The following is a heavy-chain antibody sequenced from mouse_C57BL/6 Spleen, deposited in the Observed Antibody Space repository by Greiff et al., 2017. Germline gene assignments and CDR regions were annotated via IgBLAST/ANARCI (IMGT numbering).Heavy chain of an antibody. CDR1: GYTFTDYN. J-gene: IGHJ2*01. CDR2: INPNNGGT. V-gene: IGHV1-18*01. CDR3: ARSNSFYYYGSIYEDFDY. Sequence: DVQLQESGPELVKPGASVKIPCKASGYTFTDYNMDWVKQSHGKSLEWIGDINPNNGGTIYNQKFKGKATLTVDKSSSTAYMELRSLTSEDTAVYYCARSNSFYYYGSIYEDFDYWGQGTTLTVSS. D-gene: IGHD1-1*01.